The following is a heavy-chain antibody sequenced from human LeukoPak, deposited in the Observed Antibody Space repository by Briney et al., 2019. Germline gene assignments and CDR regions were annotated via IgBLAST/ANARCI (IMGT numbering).Heavy chain of an antibody. V-gene: IGHV3-48*03. CDR1: GLTYSRYE. J-gene: IGHJ4*02. CDR2: ISRSGNTI. CDR3: ARDYASDY. Sequence: PGVSVRLFCAASGLTYSRYEMNWAREAPGKGLVWVPYISRSGNTIYFAESVKGRFTLSRDNAKNSLYLQMSSMRAEDTAVSYCARDYASDYGGQGTLATASS. D-gene: IGHD3-10*01.